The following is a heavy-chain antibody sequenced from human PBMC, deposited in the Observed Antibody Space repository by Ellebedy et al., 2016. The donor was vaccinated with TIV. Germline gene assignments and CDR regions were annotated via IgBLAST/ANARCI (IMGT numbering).Heavy chain of an antibody. CDR2: VSGRGDST. Sequence: PGGSLRLSCAASGFTFSSNTMNWVRQAPGKGLEWVSAVSGRGDSTSYADSVKGRFTISRDNTRNTLDLQIKRLRGDDTAVYYCAKGSGSSYFFDYWGQGTLVTVSS. D-gene: IGHD1-26*01. J-gene: IGHJ4*02. V-gene: IGHV3-23*01. CDR1: GFTFSSNT. CDR3: AKGSGSSYFFDY.